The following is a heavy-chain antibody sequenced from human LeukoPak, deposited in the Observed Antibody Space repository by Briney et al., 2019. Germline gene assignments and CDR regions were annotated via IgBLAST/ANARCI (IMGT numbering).Heavy chain of an antibody. V-gene: IGHV3-11*04. J-gene: IGHJ4*02. Sequence: GGSLRLSCAAPGFTFSDYYMSWIRQAPGKGLEWVSYISSSGSTTYYPDSVLGRFTISRDNAKNSLYLQMNSLRAEDTAVYYYGRDRVDIVASPFDYWGQGTLVTVSS. CDR2: ISSSGSTT. CDR3: GRDRVDIVASPFDY. D-gene: IGHD5-12*01. CDR1: GFTFSDYY.